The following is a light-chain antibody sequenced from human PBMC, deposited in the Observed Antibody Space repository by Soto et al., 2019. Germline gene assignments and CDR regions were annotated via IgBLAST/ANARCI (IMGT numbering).Light chain of an antibody. CDR2: KAS. J-gene: IGKJ1*01. Sequence: DIQMTQSPSTLSASVGARVTITCRASQSISYWLAWDQQKPGKAPNLLIYKASSLESGFPSRFSGSGSGTEFTLTISSLQPDDFATYYCQQYNNYWTFGQGTKVEIK. CDR1: QSISYW. V-gene: IGKV1-5*03. CDR3: QQYNNYWT.